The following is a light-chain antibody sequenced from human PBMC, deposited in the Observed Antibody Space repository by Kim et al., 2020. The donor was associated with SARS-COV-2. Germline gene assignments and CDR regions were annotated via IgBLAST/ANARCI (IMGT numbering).Light chain of an antibody. CDR1: QSISAKY. V-gene: IGKV3-20*01. J-gene: IGKJ1*01. CDR2: GAS. Sequence: CPGERDSLACRVSQSISAKYLAWDQQKPGQAPRLLNYGASSRATGIPDRFSGSGSGTDFTLTISRLEPEDFAVYYCQQYDSYPWTFGQGTKVDIK. CDR3: QQYDSYPWT.